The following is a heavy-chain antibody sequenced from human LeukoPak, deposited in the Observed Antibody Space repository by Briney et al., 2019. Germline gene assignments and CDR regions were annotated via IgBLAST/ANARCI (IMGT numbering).Heavy chain of an antibody. CDR2: ISGSGGST. CDR3: AKHRGQTTVLGY. J-gene: IGHJ4*02. V-gene: IGHV3-23*01. Sequence: TGGSLRLSCAASGFTFSSYAMSWVRQAPGKGLEWVSAISGSGGSTYYADSVKGRFTISRDNSKNTLYLQMNSLRAEDTAVYYCAKHRGQTTVLGYWGQGTLVTVSS. CDR1: GFTFSSYA. D-gene: IGHD4-17*01.